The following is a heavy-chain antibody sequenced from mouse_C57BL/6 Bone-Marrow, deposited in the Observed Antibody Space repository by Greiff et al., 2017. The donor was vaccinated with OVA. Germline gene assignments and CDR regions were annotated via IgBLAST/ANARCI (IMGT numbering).Heavy chain of an antibody. J-gene: IGHJ3*01. CDR1: GYTFTTYP. D-gene: IGHD2-4*01. CDR3: ARPGDYDGDWFAY. Sequence: QVQLKESGAELVKPGASVKMSCKASGYTFTTYPIEWMKQNHGKSLEWIGNFHPYNDDTKYNEKFKGKATLSVEKSSSTVYLELSRLTSDDSAVYYCARPGDYDGDWFAYWGQGTLVTVSA. V-gene: IGHV1-47*01. CDR2: FHPYNDDT.